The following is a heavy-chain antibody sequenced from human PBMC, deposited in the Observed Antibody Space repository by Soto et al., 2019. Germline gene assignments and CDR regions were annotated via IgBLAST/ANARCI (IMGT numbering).Heavy chain of an antibody. CDR1: GGSISSGDYY. V-gene: IGHV4-30-4*01. CDR2: IDYSGST. D-gene: IGHD2-15*01. Sequence: QVQLQESGPGLVKPSQTLSLTCTVSGGSISSGDYYWSWIRQPPGKGLEWIGYIDYSGSTYYNQSLTRRVTISVGTSKNQFSLKLSSVTAADTVVYYCARVDSVVAATDYWGQGTLVTVSS. J-gene: IGHJ4*02. CDR3: ARVDSVVAATDY.